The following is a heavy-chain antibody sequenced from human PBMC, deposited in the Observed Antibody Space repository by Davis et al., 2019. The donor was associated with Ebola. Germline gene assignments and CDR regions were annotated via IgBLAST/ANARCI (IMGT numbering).Heavy chain of an antibody. D-gene: IGHD2-15*01. CDR2: IHPSGGST. CDR1: GYTFTNYY. CDR3: ASTLLRNWFDP. J-gene: IGHJ5*02. V-gene: IGHV1-46*01. Sequence: AASVKVSCKASGYTFTNYYMHWVRQAPGQGLEWMGIIHPSGGSTSYAQKFQGRVTMTRDTSTSTVYMELSSLRSEDTAVYYCASTLLRNWFDPWGQGTLVTVSS.